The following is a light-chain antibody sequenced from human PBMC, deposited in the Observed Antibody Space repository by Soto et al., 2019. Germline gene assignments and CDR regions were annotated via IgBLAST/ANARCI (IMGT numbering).Light chain of an antibody. Sequence: DIQMTQSPSSLSASVGDRITITCHSSQFIGNYLNWYQQKPGEIPKLLIYAASTLESGIPPRFSGSGSGTDFTLTINNLQPEDVATYYCQRYYNAPFTFGGGTKV. V-gene: IGKV1-27*01. CDR3: QRYYNAPFT. CDR1: QFIGNY. CDR2: AAS. J-gene: IGKJ4*01.